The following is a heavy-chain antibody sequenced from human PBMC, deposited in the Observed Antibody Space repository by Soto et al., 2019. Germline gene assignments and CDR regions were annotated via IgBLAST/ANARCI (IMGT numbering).Heavy chain of an antibody. J-gene: IGHJ5*02. CDR2: IIPMFGTP. D-gene: IGHD3-22*01. V-gene: IGHV1-69*13. Sequence: GASVKVSCKASGVTFNRQDMRWVRQAPGQGLEWMGGIIPMFGTPHYAEKFQDRVTITADESTGTAYLELSSLRFEDTAVYYCARSGGYFFPFDGWGQGTLVTVSS. CDR1: GVTFNRQD. CDR3: ARSGGYFFPFDG.